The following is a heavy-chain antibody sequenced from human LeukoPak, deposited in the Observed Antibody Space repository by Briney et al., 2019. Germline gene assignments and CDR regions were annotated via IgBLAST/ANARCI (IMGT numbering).Heavy chain of an antibody. V-gene: IGHV3-23*01. D-gene: IGHD4-11*01. Sequence: GGSLRLSCAASGFTFSSYAMSWVRQAPGKGLEWVSAISGSGGSTYYADSVKGRFTTSRDNSKNTLYLQMNSLRAEDTAVYYCAKIHYSNFGYFDYWGQGTLVTVSS. CDR1: GFTFSSYA. J-gene: IGHJ4*02. CDR2: ISGSGGST. CDR3: AKIHYSNFGYFDY.